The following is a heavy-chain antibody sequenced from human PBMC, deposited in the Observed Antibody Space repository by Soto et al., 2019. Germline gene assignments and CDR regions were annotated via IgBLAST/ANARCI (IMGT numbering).Heavy chain of an antibody. CDR2: IMPIIGTA. Sequence: QVQLVQSGAEVKKPGSSVKVSCKASGGTFSSYAINWVRQAPGQGLEWMGGIMPIIGTANYAQKFQGGVTITADESTGTAYMELSSLRSEDTAVYYCARGGYSSSYRLDSWGQGTLVTVSS. V-gene: IGHV1-69*01. CDR3: ARGGYSSSYRLDS. D-gene: IGHD6-6*01. CDR1: GGTFSSYA. J-gene: IGHJ4*02.